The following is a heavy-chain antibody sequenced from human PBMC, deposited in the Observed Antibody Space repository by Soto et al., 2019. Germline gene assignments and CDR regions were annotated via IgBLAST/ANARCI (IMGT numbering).Heavy chain of an antibody. Sequence: LSLTCDVYGGSFSRYYWNWIRQPPGKGLEWLGEINHSGSTNYNPSLESRVTISLDTSKTQFSLKLTSVTAADTAVYYCARGEGRLVGTWFDPWGQATLLTVSS. CDR2: INHSGST. V-gene: IGHV4-34*01. D-gene: IGHD5-12*01. CDR1: GGSFSRYY. CDR3: ARGEGRLVGTWFDP. J-gene: IGHJ5*02.